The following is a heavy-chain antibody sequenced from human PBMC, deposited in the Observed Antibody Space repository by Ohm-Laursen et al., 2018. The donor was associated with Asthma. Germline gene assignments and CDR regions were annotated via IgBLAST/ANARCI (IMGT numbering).Heavy chain of an antibody. CDR2: ISTASSFI. J-gene: IGHJ1*01. Sequence: SLRLSCAASGYTFRRYSIHWARQIPGKGLEWVASISTASSFIYYADSVRGRFTTSRDNARNSVYLQMNSLRAEDTALYYCARIGPEWELPGREYSLHHWGEGTLVTVSS. CDR3: ARIGPEWELPGREYSLHH. V-gene: IGHV3-21*01. CDR1: GYTFRRYS. D-gene: IGHD1-26*01.